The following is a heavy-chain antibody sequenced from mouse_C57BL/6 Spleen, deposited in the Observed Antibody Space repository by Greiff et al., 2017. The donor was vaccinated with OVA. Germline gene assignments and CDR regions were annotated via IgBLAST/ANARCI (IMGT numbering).Heavy chain of an antibody. Sequence: VQLQQSGAELVRPGASVKLSCKASGYTFTDYYINWVKQRPGQGLEWIARIYPGSGNTYYNEKFKGKATLTAEKSSSTAYMQLSSLTSEDSAVYFCARGGNYVNYAMDYWGQGTSVTVSS. V-gene: IGHV1-76*01. D-gene: IGHD2-1*01. CDR2: IYPGSGNT. J-gene: IGHJ4*01. CDR1: GYTFTDYY. CDR3: ARGGNYVNYAMDY.